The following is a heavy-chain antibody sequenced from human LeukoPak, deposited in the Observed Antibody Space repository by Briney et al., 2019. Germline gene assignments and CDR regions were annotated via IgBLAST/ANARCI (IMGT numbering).Heavy chain of an antibody. J-gene: IGHJ3*02. V-gene: IGHV3-74*01. CDR3: AKARRITDGFDI. CDR1: GFTFSNYW. CDR2: INTDGNIT. Sequence: GGSLRLSCAASGFTFSNYWMHWVRQAPGKGPVWVSRINTDGNITTYADSVKGRFTISRDNSKNTLYLQMNSLRAEDTAVYYCAKARRITDGFDIWGQGTMVTVSS. D-gene: IGHD3-10*01.